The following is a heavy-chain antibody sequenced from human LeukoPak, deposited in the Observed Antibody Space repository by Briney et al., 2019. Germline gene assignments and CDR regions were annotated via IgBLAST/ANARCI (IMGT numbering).Heavy chain of an antibody. V-gene: IGHV4-59*01. D-gene: IGHD5-24*01. J-gene: IGHJ3*02. CDR2: IYYSGST. Sequence: SETLSLTCAVYGESFSGYYWSWTRQPPGKGLEWIGYIYYSGSTNYNPSLKSRVTISVDTSKNQFSLKLSSVTAADTAVYYCARGPSYKYAFDIWGQGTMVTVSS. CDR1: GESFSGYY. CDR3: ARGPSYKYAFDI.